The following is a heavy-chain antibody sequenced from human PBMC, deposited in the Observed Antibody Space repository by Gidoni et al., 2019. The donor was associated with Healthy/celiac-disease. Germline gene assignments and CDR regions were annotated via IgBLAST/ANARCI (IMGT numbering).Heavy chain of an antibody. V-gene: IGHV4-34*01. CDR1: GGSFSGYY. CDR2: INHSGST. J-gene: IGHJ3*02. Sequence: QVQLQQWGAGLLKPSETLSLTCAVYGGSFSGYYWSWIRQPPGKGLEGIGEINHSGSTNYNPSLQSRVTISVDTSKNQFSLKLSSVTAADTAVYYCANYGDYGGWGAFDIWGQGAMVTVSS. CDR3: ANYGDYGGWGAFDI. D-gene: IGHD4-17*01.